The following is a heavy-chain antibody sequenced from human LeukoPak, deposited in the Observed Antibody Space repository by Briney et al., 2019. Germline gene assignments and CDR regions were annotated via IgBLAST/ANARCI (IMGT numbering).Heavy chain of an antibody. CDR3: ARVCQQLVRGWWFDP. V-gene: IGHV4-61*02. CDR1: GGSISSGSYY. D-gene: IGHD6-13*01. Sequence: PSETLSLTCTVSGGSISSGSYYWSWIRQPAGKGLEWIGRIYTSGSTNYNPSLKSRVTISVDTSKNQFSLKLSSVTAADTAVYYCARVCQQLVRGWWFDPWGQGTLVTVSS. J-gene: IGHJ5*02. CDR2: IYTSGST.